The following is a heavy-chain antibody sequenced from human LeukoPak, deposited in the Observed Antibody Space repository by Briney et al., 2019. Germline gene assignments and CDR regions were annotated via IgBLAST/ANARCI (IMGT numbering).Heavy chain of an antibody. J-gene: IGHJ5*02. V-gene: IGHV4-34*01. CDR3: ARHGYYDFWSGSNWFDP. CDR2: INHSGST. Sequence: SETLSLTCAFYGGSFSGYYSSWIRQPPGKGLEWIGEINHSGSTNYNPSLKSRVTISVDTSKNQFSLKLSSVTAADTAVYYCARHGYYDFWSGSNWFDPWGQGTLVTVSS. CDR1: GGSFSGYY. D-gene: IGHD3-3*01.